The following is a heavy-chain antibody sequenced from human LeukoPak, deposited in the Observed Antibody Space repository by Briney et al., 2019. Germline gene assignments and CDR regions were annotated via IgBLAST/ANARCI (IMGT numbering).Heavy chain of an antibody. CDR1: GFIFSEYA. V-gene: IGHV3-30*02. D-gene: IGHD2-2*01. CDR3: ARIASNIVVPTSAPPGV. CDR2: TRYDDSNK. J-gene: IGHJ4*02. Sequence: GESLRLSCAASGFIFSEYAMHWVRQAPGKGLEWVAITRYDDSNKYYSDSVKGRFTISRDNFKNTLYLQMNSLRAADTAVYYCARIASNIVVPTSAPPGVWGQGTLVIVSS.